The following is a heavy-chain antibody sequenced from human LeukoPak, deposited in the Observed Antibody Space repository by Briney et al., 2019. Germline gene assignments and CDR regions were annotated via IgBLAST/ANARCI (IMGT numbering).Heavy chain of an antibody. J-gene: IGHJ6*02. Sequence: SETLSLTCAVSGASISSTSYYWGWIRQPPGKGLEWIGSISYSGSTYYNPSLGSRVTISVDTSKNQFSLKLTSVTAADTAVYYCASSALAFHDYGMDVWGQGTTVTVSS. CDR1: GASISSTSYY. CDR3: ASSALAFHDYGMDV. V-gene: IGHV4-39*01. CDR2: ISYSGST.